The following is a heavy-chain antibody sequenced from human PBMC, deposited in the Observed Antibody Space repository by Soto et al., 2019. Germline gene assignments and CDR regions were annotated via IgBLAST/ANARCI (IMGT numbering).Heavy chain of an antibody. CDR2: ISYDGSNK. D-gene: IGHD3-10*01. V-gene: IGHV3-30-3*01. CDR3: ASRGVEMATTTDY. Sequence: EGALRLSCAASGFTFSSYAMHWVRQAPGKGLEWVAVISYDGSNKYYADSVKGRFTISRDNSKNTLYLQMNSLRAEDTAVYYCASRGVEMATTTDYWGQGTLVTVSS. J-gene: IGHJ4*02. CDR1: GFTFSSYA.